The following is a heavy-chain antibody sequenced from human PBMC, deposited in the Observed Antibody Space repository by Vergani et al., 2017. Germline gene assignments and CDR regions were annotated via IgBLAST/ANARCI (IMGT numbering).Heavy chain of an antibody. Sequence: EVQLVESGGGVVRPGGSLRLSCAASGFTFSSYAMSWVRQAPGKGLEWVSAISGSGGSTYYADSVKGRFTISRDNSKNTLYLQMNSLRAEDTAVYYCAKGAVYGSGSLYYFDYWGQGTLVTVSS. CDR1: GFTFSSYA. D-gene: IGHD3-10*01. J-gene: IGHJ4*02. CDR3: AKGAVYGSGSLYYFDY. CDR2: ISGSGGST. V-gene: IGHV3-23*04.